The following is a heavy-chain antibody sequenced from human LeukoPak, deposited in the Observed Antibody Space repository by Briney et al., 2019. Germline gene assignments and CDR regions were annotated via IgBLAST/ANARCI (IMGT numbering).Heavy chain of an antibody. CDR1: GFTFNNYS. CDR2: ISSRSNYI. V-gene: IGHV3-21*01. J-gene: IGHJ4*02. D-gene: IGHD6-19*01. CDR3: ARLVAVAGTYYFDY. Sequence: GGSLRLSCAASGFTFNNYSMNWVRQAPGKGLEWVSSISSRSNYIYYADSVKGRFTISRDNAKNSLYLQMNSLRAEDTAVYYCARLVAVAGTYYFDYWGQGTLVTVSS.